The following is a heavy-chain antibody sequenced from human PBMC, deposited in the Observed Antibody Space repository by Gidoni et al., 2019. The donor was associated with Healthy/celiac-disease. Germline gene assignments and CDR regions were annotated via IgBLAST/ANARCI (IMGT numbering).Heavy chain of an antibody. D-gene: IGHD1-26*01. Sequence: EVQLVQSGAEVKKHGESLKNSCKVSGYSFTSYWIGWVRQWPGQVLAWMGIIYPGDSDTRYSPSFQSQVTISADKSISTAYLQWSSLKASDTAMYYCATPIHGKGGMDVWGQGTTVTVSS. V-gene: IGHV5-51*01. CDR2: IYPGDSDT. J-gene: IGHJ6*02. CDR1: GYSFTSYW. CDR3: ATPIHGKGGMDV.